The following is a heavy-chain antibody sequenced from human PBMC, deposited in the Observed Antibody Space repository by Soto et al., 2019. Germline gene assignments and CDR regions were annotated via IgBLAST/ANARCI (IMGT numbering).Heavy chain of an antibody. CDR3: ARVRDTSGYYYPRY. J-gene: IGHJ4*01. D-gene: IGHD3-22*01. Sequence: ASVKVSCKASGYTFTSYGISWVRQAPGQGLEWMGWISAYNGNTNYAQKLQGRVTMTTDTSTSTAYMELRSLRSDDTAVYYCARVRDTSGYYYPRYWGHGTLVTVSS. V-gene: IGHV1-18*04. CDR1: GYTFTSYG. CDR2: ISAYNGNT.